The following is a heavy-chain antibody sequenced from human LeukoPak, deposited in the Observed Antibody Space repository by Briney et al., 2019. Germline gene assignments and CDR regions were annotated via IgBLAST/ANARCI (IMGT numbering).Heavy chain of an antibody. CDR1: GGSITSSGYC. J-gene: IGHJ6*03. Sequence: SETLSLTCTVSGGSITSSGYCWGWIRQPPGKWLGWIGSIDYSGNTNYNPSLKSRITISVDTSKNQFSLKLSSVTAADTAVYYCARLLIEVGYMDVWGKGTTVTISS. CDR2: IDYSGNT. CDR3: ARLLIEVGYMDV. D-gene: IGHD2-15*01. V-gene: IGHV4-39*07.